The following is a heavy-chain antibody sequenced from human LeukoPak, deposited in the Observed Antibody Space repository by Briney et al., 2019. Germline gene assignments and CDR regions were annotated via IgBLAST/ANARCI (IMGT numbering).Heavy chain of an antibody. J-gene: IGHJ4*02. CDR2: IGGSSTTT. CDR3: AKDKHTTSSPRFDY. Sequence: GGSLRLSCAASGFTFSSYSMSWVRQAPGKGLEWVSGIGGSSTTTNYADSVKGRFTISRDNSENTLYLQMSSLRAEDTAVYYCAKDKHTTSSPRFDYWGQGTLVTVSS. D-gene: IGHD6-6*01. V-gene: IGHV3-23*01. CDR1: GFTFSSYS.